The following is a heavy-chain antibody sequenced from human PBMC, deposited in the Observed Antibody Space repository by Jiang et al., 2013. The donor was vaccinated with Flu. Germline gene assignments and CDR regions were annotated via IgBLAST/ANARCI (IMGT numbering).Heavy chain of an antibody. D-gene: IGHD3-10*01. CDR2: ISAYNGNT. Sequence: SGAEVKKPGSSVKVSCKASGGTFSSYTISWVRQAPGQGLEWMGWISAYNGNTNYAQKLQGRVTMTTDTSTSTAYMELRSLRSDDTAVYYCARVNPPGNYYGSGSYYNHDYWGQGTLVTVSS. J-gene: IGHJ4*02. CDR3: ARVNPPGNYYGSGSYYNHDY. V-gene: IGHV1-18*01. CDR1: GGTFSSYT.